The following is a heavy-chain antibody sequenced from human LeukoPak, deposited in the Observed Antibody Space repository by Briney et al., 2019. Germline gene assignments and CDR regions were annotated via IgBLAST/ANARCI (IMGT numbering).Heavy chain of an antibody. CDR3: AKGSSGGRPYYFDY. CDR2: IKKDGSEK. V-gene: IGHV3-7*03. D-gene: IGHD3-22*01. J-gene: IGHJ4*02. CDR1: GFTFSSYW. Sequence: GGSLRLSCAASGFTFSSYWMSWVRQAPGKGLEWVANIKKDGSEKNYVDSVKGRFTISRDNSKNTLYLQMDSLRAEDTAIYYCAKGSSGGRPYYFDYWGQGTLVTVSS.